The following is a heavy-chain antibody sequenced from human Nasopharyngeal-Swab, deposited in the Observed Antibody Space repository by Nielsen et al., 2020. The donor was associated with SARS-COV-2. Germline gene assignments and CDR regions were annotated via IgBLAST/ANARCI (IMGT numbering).Heavy chain of an antibody. CDR2: ISAYNGNT. Sequence: ASVKVSCKASGYTFTSYGISWVRQAPGQGLEWMGWISAYNGNTNYAQKLQGRVTMTTDTSTSTAYMELRSLRSDDTAVYYCARLPYYYDGSGYLYYFDYWGQGTLVTVSS. V-gene: IGHV1-18*01. CDR3: ARLPYYYDGSGYLYYFDY. J-gene: IGHJ4*02. CDR1: GYTFTSYG. D-gene: IGHD3-22*01.